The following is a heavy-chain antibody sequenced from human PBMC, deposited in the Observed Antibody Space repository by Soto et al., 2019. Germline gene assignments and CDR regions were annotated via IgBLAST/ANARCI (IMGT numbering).Heavy chain of an antibody. D-gene: IGHD6-6*01. CDR1: GGSFSGYY. CDR2: INHSGST. J-gene: IGHJ4*02. Sequence: SGTMSLTCAVYGGSFSGYYWSWIRQPPGKGLEWIGEINHSGSTNYNPSLKSRVTISVDTSKNQSSLKLSSVTAADTAVYYCARGWGSSSSSGYFDYWGQGTLVTVSS. CDR3: ARGWGSSSSSGYFDY. V-gene: IGHV4-34*01.